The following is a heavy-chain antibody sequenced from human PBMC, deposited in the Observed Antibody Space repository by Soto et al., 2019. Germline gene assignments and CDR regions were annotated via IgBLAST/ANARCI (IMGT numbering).Heavy chain of an antibody. V-gene: IGHV4-39*01. Sequence: SETLSLTCTVSGGSISSSRYYWGWIRQPPGKGLEWIGSMTHSGSSYDNPSLKSRVTISVDTSKNQFSLKLSSVTAADTAVYYCARAPLHTSGWYDYFDHWGQGTLVTVS. CDR1: GGSISSSRYY. D-gene: IGHD6-19*01. CDR2: MTHSGSS. CDR3: ARAPLHTSGWYDYFDH. J-gene: IGHJ4*02.